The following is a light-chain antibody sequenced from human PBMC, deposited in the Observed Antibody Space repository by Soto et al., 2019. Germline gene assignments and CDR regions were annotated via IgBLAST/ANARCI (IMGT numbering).Light chain of an antibody. J-gene: IGLJ3*02. CDR2: EGS. CDR1: SSNVGSYIL. CDR3: CAYAGSSTWV. V-gene: IGLV2-23*01. Sequence: QSALTQPASVSGSPGQSITLSCTGTSSNVGSYILVSWYQQHPGRAPKLIIYEGSKRPSGVSNRFSGSKSGNTASLTISGLQSEDEADYYCCAYAGSSTWVFGGGTKLTVL.